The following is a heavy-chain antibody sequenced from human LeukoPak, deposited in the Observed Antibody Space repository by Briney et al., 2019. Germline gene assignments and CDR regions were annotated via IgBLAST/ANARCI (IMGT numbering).Heavy chain of an antibody. Sequence: SSETLSLTCTVSTYFISSGYYWGWIRQPPGKGLEWIGSIYHSGSTYYNPSLKSRVTISVDTSKNQFSLKLSSVTAADSAVYYCARDPVGAFVAWGQGTPVHGSS. CDR3: ARDPVGAFVA. CDR2: IYHSGST. V-gene: IGHV4-38-2*02. D-gene: IGHD1-26*01. CDR1: TYFISSGYY. J-gene: IGHJ5*02.